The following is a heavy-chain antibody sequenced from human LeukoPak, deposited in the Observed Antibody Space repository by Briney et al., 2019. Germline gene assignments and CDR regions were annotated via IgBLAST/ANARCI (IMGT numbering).Heavy chain of an antibody. J-gene: IGHJ5*02. D-gene: IGHD3-22*01. Sequence: PSETLSLTCAVYGGSFSGYYWSWIRQPPGKGLEWIGEINHSGSTNYNPSLKSRVTISVDTSKNQFSLKLSSVTAADTAVYYCARWVGYYYDSSGPSWGQGTLVTVSS. CDR1: GGSFSGYY. CDR3: ARWVGYYYDSSGPS. V-gene: IGHV4-34*01. CDR2: INHSGST.